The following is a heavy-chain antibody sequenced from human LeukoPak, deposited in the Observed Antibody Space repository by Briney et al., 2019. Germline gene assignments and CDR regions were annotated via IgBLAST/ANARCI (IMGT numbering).Heavy chain of an antibody. Sequence: PSETLSLTCTVSGGSISSSSYYWGWIRQPPGKGLEWIGSIYHSGSTYYNPSLKSRVTISVDTSKNQFSLKLSSVTAADTAVYYCARTKFGGDDAFDIWGQGTMVTVSS. CDR1: GGSISSSSYY. CDR2: IYHSGST. V-gene: IGHV4-39*07. CDR3: ARTKFGGDDAFDI. D-gene: IGHD3-10*01. J-gene: IGHJ3*02.